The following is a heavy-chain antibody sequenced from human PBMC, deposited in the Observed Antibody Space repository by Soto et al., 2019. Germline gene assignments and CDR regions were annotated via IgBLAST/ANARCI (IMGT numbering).Heavy chain of an antibody. Sequence: PSETLSLTCVVSGGSISSGGYSWTWIRQPPGTGLEWIGEINHSGGTNYNPSLKGRVTISVDTSKNQFSLKLSSVTAADTAVYYCARYKSNYYYGMDVSGQGTTVTVSS. CDR3: ARYKSNYYYGMDV. CDR1: GGSISSGGYS. CDR2: INHSGGT. J-gene: IGHJ6*02. V-gene: IGHV4-61*08. D-gene: IGHD1-20*01.